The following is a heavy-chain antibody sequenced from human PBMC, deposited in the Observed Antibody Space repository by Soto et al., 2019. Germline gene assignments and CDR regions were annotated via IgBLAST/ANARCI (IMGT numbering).Heavy chain of an antibody. Sequence: SVPTLVNPTQTLTLTCTFSGFSLSTSGVGVGWIRQPPGKALEWLALIYWDDDKRYSPSLKSRLTITKDTSKNQVVLTMTNMEVRDTATSWCAHRLSGSCYLGYCGQGSPVIVSA. V-gene: IGHV2-5*02. CDR3: AHRLSGSCYLGY. CDR2: IYWDDDK. J-gene: IGHJ4*02. D-gene: IGHD6-13*01. CDR1: GFSLSTSGVG.